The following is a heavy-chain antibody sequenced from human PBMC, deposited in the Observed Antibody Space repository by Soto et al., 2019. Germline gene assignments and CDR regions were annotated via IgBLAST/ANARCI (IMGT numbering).Heavy chain of an antibody. D-gene: IGHD7-27*01. CDR1: GFTFSSYG. J-gene: IGHJ6*02. CDR3: AKDLGREPYYYYYGMDV. Sequence: GGSLRLSCAASGFTFSSYGMHWVRQAPGKGLEWVAVISYDGSNKYYADSVKGRFTISRDNSKNTLYLQMNSLRAEDTAVYYCAKDLGREPYYYYYGMDVWGQGTTVTVSS. V-gene: IGHV3-30*18. CDR2: ISYDGSNK.